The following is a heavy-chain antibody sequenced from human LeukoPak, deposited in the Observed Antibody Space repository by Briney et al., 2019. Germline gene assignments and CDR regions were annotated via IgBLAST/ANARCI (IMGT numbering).Heavy chain of an antibody. J-gene: IGHJ4*02. CDR1: GGSISSGGYY. V-gene: IGHV4-31*03. D-gene: IGHD2-15*01. Sequence: SQTLSLTCTVSGGSISSGGYYWSWIRQHPGKGLEWIGYIYYSGSTYYNPSLKSRVTISVDTSKNQFSLKLSSVTAADTAVYYCARGLSGGSCNPNWGQGTLVTVSS. CDR3: ARGLSGGSCNPN. CDR2: IYYSGST.